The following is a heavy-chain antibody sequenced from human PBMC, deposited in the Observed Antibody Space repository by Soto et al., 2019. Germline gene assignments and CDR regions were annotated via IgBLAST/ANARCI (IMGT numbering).Heavy chain of an antibody. J-gene: IGHJ4*02. CDR1: GYSFTSYW. CDR2: IYPGDSDT. D-gene: IGHD1-20*01. Sequence: PGESLKISCKGSGYSFTSYWIGWVRQMPGKGLEWMGIIYPGDSDTRYSPSFQGQVTISADKSISTAYLQWSSLKASDTAMYYCASSANWNPGEDYSDYWGQGTLVTVSS. V-gene: IGHV5-51*01. CDR3: ASSANWNPGEDYSDY.